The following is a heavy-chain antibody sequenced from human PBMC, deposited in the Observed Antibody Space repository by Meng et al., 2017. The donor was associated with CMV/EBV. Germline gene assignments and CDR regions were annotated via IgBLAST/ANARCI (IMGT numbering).Heavy chain of an antibody. Sequence: SGYSSTSYWISWVRQMPGKGLEWMGRIDPSDSYTNYGPSFQGHVTISADKSISTAYLQWSSLKASDTAMYYCASQTYGDAWDYFDYWGQGTLVTVSS. CDR3: ASQTYGDAWDYFDY. CDR2: IDPSDSYT. J-gene: IGHJ4*02. CDR1: GYSSTSYW. D-gene: IGHD4-17*01. V-gene: IGHV5-10-1*01.